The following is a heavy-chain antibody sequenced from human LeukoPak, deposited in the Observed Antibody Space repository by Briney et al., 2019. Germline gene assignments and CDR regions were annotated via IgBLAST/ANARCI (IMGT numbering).Heavy chain of an antibody. J-gene: IGHJ6*03. Sequence: GGSLRLSCVASGFTVNNYAMSWVRQPPGKGLEWVSSISSSGGSTYYADSVKGRFTISRDNSKNTLYLQMNSLRAEDTAVYYCATDPPTVVGENYYYYMDVWGKGTTVTVSS. V-gene: IGHV3-23*01. CDR3: ATDPPTVVGENYYYYMDV. CDR1: GFTVNNYA. CDR2: ISSSGGST. D-gene: IGHD4-23*01.